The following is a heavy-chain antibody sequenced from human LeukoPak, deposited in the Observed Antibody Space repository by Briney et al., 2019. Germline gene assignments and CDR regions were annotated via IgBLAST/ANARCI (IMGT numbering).Heavy chain of an antibody. CDR3: ARGRADFWSGYPNYYYYGMDV. J-gene: IGHJ6*02. CDR2: INHSGST. D-gene: IGHD3-3*01. V-gene: IGHV4-34*01. CDR1: GGSFSGYY. Sequence: SETLSLTCAVYGGSFSGYYWSWIRQPPGKGLERIGEINHSGSTNYNPSLKSRVTISVDTSKNQFSLKLSSVTAADTAVYYCARGRADFWSGYPNYYYYGMDVWGQGTTVTVSS.